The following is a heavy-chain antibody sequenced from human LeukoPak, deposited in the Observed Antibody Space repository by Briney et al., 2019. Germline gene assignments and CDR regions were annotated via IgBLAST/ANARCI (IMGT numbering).Heavy chain of an antibody. V-gene: IGHV3-74*01. CDR1: GLTFRNYW. Sequence: PGGSLRLSCAVSGLTFRNYWMHWVRQAPVKGRVWVSRINGDGSDISYADSVKGRFTISRDNAKNTLSLQMNSLTDDDTALYYCTGGFGHNWSPFENWGQGTLVTVSS. CDR2: INGDGSDI. CDR3: TGGFGHNWSPFEN. J-gene: IGHJ4*02. D-gene: IGHD1-1*01.